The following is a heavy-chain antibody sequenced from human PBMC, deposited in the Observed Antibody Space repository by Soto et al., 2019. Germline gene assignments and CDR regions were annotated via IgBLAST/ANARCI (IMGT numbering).Heavy chain of an antibody. Sequence: EVQLVESGGDLVQPGGSLRLSCAASGFTFSSYNMNWVRQAPGRGLEWVSYIGSAGSTINYADSVKGRFTISRDNAENSLYLQMNSLRDEDTAVYYCARDMTSGWSPRYGMDVWGQGTTVTVSS. V-gene: IGHV3-48*02. CDR2: IGSAGSTI. D-gene: IGHD6-19*01. CDR1: GFTFSSYN. CDR3: ARDMTSGWSPRYGMDV. J-gene: IGHJ6*02.